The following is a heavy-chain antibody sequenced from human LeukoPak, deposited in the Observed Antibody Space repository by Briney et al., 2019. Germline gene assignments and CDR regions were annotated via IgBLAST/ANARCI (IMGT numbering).Heavy chain of an antibody. D-gene: IGHD3-10*01. V-gene: IGHV3-48*04. J-gene: IGHJ4*02. CDR2: ISSSSSTI. CDR3: ARKGMGFGELPYFDY. Sequence: PGGSLRLSCAASGFTFSSYSMNWVRQAPGKGLEWVSYISSSSSTIYYADSVKGRFTISRDNAKNSLYLQMNSLRAEDTAVYYCARKGMGFGELPYFDYWGQGTLVTVSS. CDR1: GFTFSSYS.